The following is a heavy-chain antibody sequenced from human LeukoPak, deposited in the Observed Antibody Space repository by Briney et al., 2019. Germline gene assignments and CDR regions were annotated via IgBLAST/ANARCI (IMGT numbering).Heavy chain of an antibody. CDR2: ISYDGSNK. Sequence: PEGSLRLSCAASGFTFSSYGMHWVRQAPGKGLEWVAVISYDGSNKYYADSVKGRFTISRDNSKNTLYLQMNSLRAEDTAVYYCAKGMWAFGGVIVYDYWGQGTLVTVSS. CDR3: AKGMWAFGGVIVYDY. CDR1: GFTFSSYG. V-gene: IGHV3-30*18. D-gene: IGHD3-16*02. J-gene: IGHJ4*02.